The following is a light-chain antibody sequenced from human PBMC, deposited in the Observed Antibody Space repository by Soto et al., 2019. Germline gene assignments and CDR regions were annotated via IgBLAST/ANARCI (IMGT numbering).Light chain of an antibody. CDR3: SSPAGNTDFV. CDR1: SSVY. Sequence: QSVLTQPPSASESPGQSVTISCTGTSSVYVSWYQQHPVKAPKLIIYEVNKRPSGVPDRFSGSKSGNTASLTVSGLQAEDEADYYCSSPAGNTDFVFGTGTKVTVL. V-gene: IGLV2-8*01. J-gene: IGLJ1*01. CDR2: EVN.